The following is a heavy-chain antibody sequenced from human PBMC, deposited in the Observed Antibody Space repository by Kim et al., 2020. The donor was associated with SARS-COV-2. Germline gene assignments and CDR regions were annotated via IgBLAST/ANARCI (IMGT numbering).Heavy chain of an antibody. D-gene: IGHD1-1*01. CDR2: IDNGGDT. CDR3: AKLKWDDEPNY. J-gene: IGHJ4*02. Sequence: GGSLRLSCAASGFSLTTFASSWVRQAPGQGLEWVSAIDNGGDTFYAGSVRGRFTISRDSFKNTLYLQMNSLRAEDTAKYYCAKLKWDDEPNYWGQGSL. V-gene: IGHV3-23*01. CDR1: GFSLTTFA.